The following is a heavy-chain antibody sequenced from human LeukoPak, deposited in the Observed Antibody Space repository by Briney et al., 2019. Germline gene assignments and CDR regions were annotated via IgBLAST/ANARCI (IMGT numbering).Heavy chain of an antibody. CDR3: AAMTTVTMYSYFFDS. CDR2: INHSGST. V-gene: IGHV4-34*08. D-gene: IGHD4-17*01. CDR1: GFTFSSYE. J-gene: IGHJ4*02. Sequence: GSLRLSCAASGFTFSSYEMNWVRQAPGKGLEWIGEINHSGSTNYNPSLKSRVTISVDSSTNHFSLRLTSVTAADTAIYYCAAMTTVTMYSYFFDSWGQGTLLTVSS.